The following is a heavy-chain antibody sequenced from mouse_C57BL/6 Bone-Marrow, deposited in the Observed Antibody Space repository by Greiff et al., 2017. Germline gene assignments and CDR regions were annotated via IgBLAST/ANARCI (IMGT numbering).Heavy chain of an antibody. J-gene: IGHJ2*01. V-gene: IGHV10-3*01. Sequence: EVQLQESGGGLVQPKGSLKLSCAASGFTFNTYAMHWVRQAPGKGLEWVARIRSKSSNYATYYADSVKDRFTISRDDSQSMLYLQMNNLKTEDTAMYYCVRGPLYYYGSPYFDYWGQGTTLTVSS. CDR2: IRSKSSNYAT. D-gene: IGHD1-1*01. CDR1: GFTFNTYA. CDR3: VRGPLYYYGSPYFDY.